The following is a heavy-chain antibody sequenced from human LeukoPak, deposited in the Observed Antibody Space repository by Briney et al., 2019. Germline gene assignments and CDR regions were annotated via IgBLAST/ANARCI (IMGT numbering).Heavy chain of an antibody. D-gene: IGHD7-27*01. J-gene: IGHJ3*01. CDR3: AKEDDSWGPNNLDL. V-gene: IGHV3-48*02. CDR1: AFTFSDFS. CDR2: IDTSSSVV. Sequence: GGSLRLSCAASAFTFSDFSMSWVRQAPWKGLEWISYIDTSSSVVYYANSVMGRFTVTRDNAKNSLYLQMNGLRDEDTAVYYCAKEDDSWGPNNLDLWGQGTMVTVSS.